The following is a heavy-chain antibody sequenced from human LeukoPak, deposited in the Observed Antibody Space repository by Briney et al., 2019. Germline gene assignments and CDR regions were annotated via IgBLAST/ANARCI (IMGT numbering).Heavy chain of an antibody. Sequence: SETLSLTCAVYGGSFSGYYWSWIRQPPGKGLEWIGEINHSGSTNYDPSLKSRVTISVDTSKNQFSLKLSSVTAADTAVYYCARGSAMVRGRDAFDIWGQGTMVTVSS. D-gene: IGHD3-10*01. J-gene: IGHJ3*02. CDR3: ARGSAMVRGRDAFDI. CDR2: INHSGST. V-gene: IGHV4-34*01. CDR1: GGSFSGYY.